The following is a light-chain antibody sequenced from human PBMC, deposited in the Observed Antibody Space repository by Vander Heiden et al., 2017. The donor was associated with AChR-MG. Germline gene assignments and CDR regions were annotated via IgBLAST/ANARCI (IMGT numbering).Light chain of an antibody. CDR1: QSISTY. J-gene: IGKJ2*01. V-gene: IGKV1-39*01. CDR2: AAS. CDR3: QQSHSIPMYT. Sequence: DIQMTQSPSSLSASVGDRVTITCRASQSISTYLNWYQQKPGKAPKLLIYAASSLQSGVPSRFSGSGSGTDFTLTISSLQPEDFATYYCQQSHSIPMYTFGQGTKLEIK.